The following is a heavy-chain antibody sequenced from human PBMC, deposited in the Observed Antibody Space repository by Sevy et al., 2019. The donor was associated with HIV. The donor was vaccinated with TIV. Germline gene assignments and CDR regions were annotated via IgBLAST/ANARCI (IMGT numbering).Heavy chain of an antibody. CDR2: IKKDGSDK. Sequence: GGSLRLSCAASGFTFMEYWMSWVRQAPGKGLEWVANIKKDGSDKYYVDSVNGRFTISRDNAKKSVYLQRNSLSVDDAAVYFCARGHYGMDVWGQGTTVTVSS. CDR1: GFTFMEYW. CDR3: ARGHYGMDV. J-gene: IGHJ6*02. V-gene: IGHV3-7*01.